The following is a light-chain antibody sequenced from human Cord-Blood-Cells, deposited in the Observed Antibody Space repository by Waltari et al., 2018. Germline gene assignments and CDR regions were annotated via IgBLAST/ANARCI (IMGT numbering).Light chain of an antibody. CDR3: CSYAGSSTWV. J-gene: IGLJ3*02. CDR2: EGS. Sequence: QPALTQPASVSGSPGQSITISCTGTSSNVGSHNLFSWYQQHPGKAPKLMIYEGSKRPSGVSNRFSGSKSGNTASLTISGLQVEDEADYYCCSYAGSSTWVFGGGTKLTVL. V-gene: IGLV2-23*01. CDR1: SSNVGSHNL.